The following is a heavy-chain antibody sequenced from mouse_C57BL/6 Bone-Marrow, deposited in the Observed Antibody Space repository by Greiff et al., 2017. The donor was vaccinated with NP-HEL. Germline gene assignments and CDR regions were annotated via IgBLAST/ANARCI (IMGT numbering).Heavy chain of an antibody. Sequence: EVHLVESGGGLVKPGGSLKLSCAASGFTFSDYGMHWVRQAPEKGLEWVAYISSGSSTIYYADTVKGRFTISRDNAKNTLFLQMTSLRSEDTAMYYCARVKGGEYFDYWGQGTTLTVSS. D-gene: IGHD1-3*01. CDR2: ISSGSSTI. CDR1: GFTFSDYG. V-gene: IGHV5-17*01. J-gene: IGHJ2*01. CDR3: ARVKGGEYFDY.